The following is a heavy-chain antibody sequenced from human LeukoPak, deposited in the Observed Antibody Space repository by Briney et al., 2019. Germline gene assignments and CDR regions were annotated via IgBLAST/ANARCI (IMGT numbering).Heavy chain of an antibody. D-gene: IGHD2-15*01. V-gene: IGHV4-59*08. J-gene: IGHJ4*02. CDR3: ARKGGTFDS. CDR2: IYYSGTT. CDR1: GGSINYYY. Sequence: SETLSLTCTVSGGSINYYYWSWIRQPPGEGLEWIGYIYYSGTTNYNPSLKSRVTISVDTSKNEFSLNLSSVTAADTALYYCARKGGTFDSWGQGILVTVSS.